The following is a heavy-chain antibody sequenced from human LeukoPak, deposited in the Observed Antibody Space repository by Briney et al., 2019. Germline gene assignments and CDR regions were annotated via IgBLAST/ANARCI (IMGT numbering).Heavy chain of an antibody. CDR1: GDSISTSSYY. D-gene: IGHD6-13*01. Sequence: SETLSLTCSVSGDSISTSSYYWGWIRQPPGKGLEWIGRIYTSGSTNYNPSLKSRVTMSVDTSKNQFSLKLSSVTAADTAVYYCARDPHYSSSWSGAFDIWGQGTMVTVSS. J-gene: IGHJ3*02. CDR2: IYTSGST. V-gene: IGHV4-39*07. CDR3: ARDPHYSSSWSGAFDI.